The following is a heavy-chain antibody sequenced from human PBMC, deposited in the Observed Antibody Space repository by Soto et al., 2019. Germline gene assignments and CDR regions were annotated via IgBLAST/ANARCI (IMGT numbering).Heavy chain of an antibody. D-gene: IGHD2-8*02. V-gene: IGHV1-18*04. CDR3: ASDVQHWWDYATGGFDY. Sequence: QIQLVQSGPEVKRPGASVRVSCKASGYSFVSHGISWVRQAPGQGLEWMAWIGPYKGGTKYAQRLQGRVTVTTDTRTSAVYMELRNLGPDDTAVYYCASDVQHWWDYATGGFDYWGQGALVAGSS. J-gene: IGHJ4*02. CDR2: IGPYKGGT. CDR1: GYSFVSHG.